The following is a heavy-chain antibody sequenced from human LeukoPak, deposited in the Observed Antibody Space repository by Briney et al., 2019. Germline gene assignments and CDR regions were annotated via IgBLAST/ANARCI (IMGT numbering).Heavy chain of an antibody. J-gene: IGHJ4*02. Sequence: PGGSLRLSCAASGFTFSSYGIHWVRQAPGKGLEWVAVISYDGSNKYYADSVKGRFTISRDNSKNTLYLQMNSLRAEDTAVYYCAKSSSWPYYFDYWGQGTLVTVSS. V-gene: IGHV3-30*18. CDR3: AKSSSWPYYFDY. D-gene: IGHD6-13*01. CDR1: GFTFSSYG. CDR2: ISYDGSNK.